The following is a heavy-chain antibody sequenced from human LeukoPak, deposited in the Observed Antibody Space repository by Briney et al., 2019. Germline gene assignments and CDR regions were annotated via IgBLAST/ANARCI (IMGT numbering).Heavy chain of an antibody. J-gene: IGHJ3*02. CDR1: GGSISSYY. CDR2: IYYSGST. D-gene: IGHD6-6*01. CDR3: ARQEYSSSVDAFDI. Sequence: SETLSLTCTVSGGSISSYYWSWVRQPPGKGLEWIGYIYYSGSTNYNPSLKSRVTISVDTSKNQFSLKLSSVTAADTAVYYCARQEYSSSVDAFDIWGQGTMVTVSS. V-gene: IGHV4-59*08.